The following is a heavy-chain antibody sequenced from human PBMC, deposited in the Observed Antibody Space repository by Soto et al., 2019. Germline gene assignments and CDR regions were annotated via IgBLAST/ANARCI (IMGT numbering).Heavy chain of an antibody. CDR1: GDSISSGNKY. Sequence: SETLSLTCTVSGDSISSGNKYWSWIRQPPGKGLEWIGYVFSSGTTYYNPSLKGRVSISLDASENQFSLKFASVTDADSAVYYCARVPSPFDYYYAMDVWGQGTTVTVSS. D-gene: IGHD3-16*01. V-gene: IGHV4-30-4*01. CDR3: ARVPSPFDYYYAMDV. CDR2: VFSSGTT. J-gene: IGHJ6*02.